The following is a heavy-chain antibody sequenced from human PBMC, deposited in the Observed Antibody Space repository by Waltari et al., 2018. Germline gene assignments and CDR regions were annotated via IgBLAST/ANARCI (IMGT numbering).Heavy chain of an antibody. V-gene: IGHV4-4*01. Sequence: WRWVLQLPGKGREWIGQVQRSGRTNYNPSFASRVTIAIDTSTNQFSLKVTSATAADTAVYFCARDRGRGIYLDSWGQGTLVTVSP. CDR2: VQRSGRT. CDR3: ARDRGRGIYLDS. J-gene: IGHJ4*02. D-gene: IGHD2-15*01.